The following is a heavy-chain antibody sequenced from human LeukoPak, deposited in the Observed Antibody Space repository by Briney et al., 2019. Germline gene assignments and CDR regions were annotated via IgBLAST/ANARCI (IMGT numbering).Heavy chain of an antibody. CDR3: VRNLLAMEGY. D-gene: IGHD1-1*01. CDR2: INPDGSFT. J-gene: IGHJ4*02. V-gene: IGHV3-74*01. CDR1: GFTCSSYW. Sequence: GGSLRLSCAASGFTCSSYWMHWVRQVPGKGLVWVSRINPDGSFTTYADSVKGRFTISRDNAKNTVHLQMNSLRAEDTAVYYCVRNLLAMEGYWGQGTLVTVSS.